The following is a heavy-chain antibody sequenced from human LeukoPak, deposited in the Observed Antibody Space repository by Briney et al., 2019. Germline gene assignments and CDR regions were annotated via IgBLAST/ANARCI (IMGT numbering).Heavy chain of an antibody. J-gene: IGHJ3*02. CDR2: INHSGST. V-gene: IGHV4-34*01. Sequence: PSETLSLTCAVYGGSFSGYYWSWIRQPPGKGLEWIGEINHSGSTNYNPSLKSRVTISVDTSKNQFSLKLSSVTAADTAVYYCGAVAGTGDAFDIWGQGTMVTVSS. D-gene: IGHD6-19*01. CDR1: GGSFSGYY. CDR3: GAVAGTGDAFDI.